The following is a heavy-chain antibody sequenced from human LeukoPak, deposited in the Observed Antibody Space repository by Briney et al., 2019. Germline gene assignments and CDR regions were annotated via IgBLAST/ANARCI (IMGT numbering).Heavy chain of an antibody. CDR2: ICGRDDNT. J-gene: IGHJ4*02. CDR1: GFTFRSYG. D-gene: IGHD4-23*01. CDR3: AKRSGYGGNSNHFDY. V-gene: IGHV3-23*01. Sequence: SGGSLRLSCTASGFTFRSYGMSWVRQAPGKGLEWVSAICGRDDNTYYADSVRGRFTISRDNSKNTLFVQMNSLRAEDTAVYYCAKRSGYGGNSNHFDYWGQGTPVTVSS.